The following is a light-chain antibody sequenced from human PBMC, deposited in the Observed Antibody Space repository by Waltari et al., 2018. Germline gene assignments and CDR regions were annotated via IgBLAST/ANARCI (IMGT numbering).Light chain of an antibody. CDR3: QQYYSYGT. CDR2: KAS. Sequence: DIKMTQSPSTLSASVGDRVTITCRASQSLSSWLAWYQQKPGRAPKLLIYKASSLERGVPSRFSGSGSGTEFTLTISSLQPDDFATYYCQQYYSYGTFGQGTKVEIK. CDR1: QSLSSW. V-gene: IGKV1-5*03. J-gene: IGKJ1*01.